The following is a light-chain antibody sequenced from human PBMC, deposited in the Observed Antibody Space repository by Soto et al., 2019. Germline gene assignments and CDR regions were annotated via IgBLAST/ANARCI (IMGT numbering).Light chain of an antibody. CDR3: AAWDNTLAGYV. CDR2: RNN. Sequence: QSALTQPPSASGTPGQRITISCSGSSSNIGSNYVYWYQQVPGTAPKLLIYRNNQRPSGVPDRFSDSKSGTSASLAISGLRSEDEDDYYCAAWDNTLAGYVVGPGTKVTVL. J-gene: IGLJ1*01. V-gene: IGLV1-47*01. CDR1: SSNIGSNY.